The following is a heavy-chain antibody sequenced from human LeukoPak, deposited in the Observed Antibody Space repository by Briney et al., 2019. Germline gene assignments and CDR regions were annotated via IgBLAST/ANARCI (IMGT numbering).Heavy chain of an antibody. Sequence: GGSLRLSCAASGFNFSNYWMNWVRQVPGKGRQCVANIDQDGSDKNYVDSVKGRFIISRDNAKNSLYLQMNSLRAEDTAVYYCARDYSTVTTFFDYWGQGTLVTVSS. D-gene: IGHD4-17*01. V-gene: IGHV3-7*01. CDR2: IDQDGSDK. J-gene: IGHJ4*02. CDR3: ARDYSTVTTFFDY. CDR1: GFNFSNYW.